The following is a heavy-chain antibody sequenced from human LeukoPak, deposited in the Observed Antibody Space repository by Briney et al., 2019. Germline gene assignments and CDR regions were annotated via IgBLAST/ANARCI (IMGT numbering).Heavy chain of an antibody. CDR1: GYTLTRYY. CDR3: ARDRARWAVAGTLSWGY. D-gene: IGHD6-19*01. V-gene: IGHV1-2*02. Sequence: APVKVSCKASGYTLTRYYMHWVRQAPGQGLEWMGWINPNSGGTNYAQKFLGRVTMTRDTSISTAYMDLSRLRSDDTAVYYCARDRARWAVAGTLSWGYWGQGTLVTVSS. J-gene: IGHJ4*02. CDR2: INPNSGGT.